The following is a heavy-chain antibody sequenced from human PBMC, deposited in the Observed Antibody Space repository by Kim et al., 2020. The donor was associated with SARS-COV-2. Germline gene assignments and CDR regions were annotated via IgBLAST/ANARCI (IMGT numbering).Heavy chain of an antibody. Sequence: SETLSLTCSVSGGSISSSSHYWGWIRQPPGKGLEYIGSIYYRGTTYYNPSLKSRVTMSVDTSKNQISLKLRSVTAAATADYYCSREGMQYGSGTKNWFDP. CDR1: GGSISSSSHY. D-gene: IGHD3-10*01. CDR2: IYYRGTT. V-gene: IGHV4-39*07. J-gene: IGHJ5*02. CDR3: SREGMQYGSGTKNWFDP.